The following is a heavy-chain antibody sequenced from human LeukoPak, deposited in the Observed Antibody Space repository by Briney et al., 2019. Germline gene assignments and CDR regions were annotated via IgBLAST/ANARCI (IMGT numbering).Heavy chain of an antibody. CDR2: FDPEDGET. D-gene: IGHD3-10*01. CDR3: AAVARVIISRGEFDP. Sequence: ASVKVSCKASGYTFTGYYIHWVRQAPGKGLEWMGGFDPEDGETIYAQSFQGRVTMTEDTSTDTAYMELSSLTSDDTAVYYCAAVARVIISRGEFDPWGQGTLVTVSS. V-gene: IGHV1-24*01. CDR1: GYTFTGYY. J-gene: IGHJ5*02.